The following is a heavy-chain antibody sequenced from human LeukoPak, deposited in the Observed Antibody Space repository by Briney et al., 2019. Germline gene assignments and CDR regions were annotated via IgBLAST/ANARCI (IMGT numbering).Heavy chain of an antibody. J-gene: IGHJ4*02. D-gene: IGHD6-13*01. CDR3: AKGRHQLVENYFDY. CDR2: ISGSGGTT. Sequence: GGSLRLSCAASGFTFSNAWMSWVRQAPGKGLEWVSVISGSGGTTYYADSVKGRFTISRDNSKNTLYLQMNSLRAEDTAVYYCAKGRHQLVENYFDYWGQGTLVTVSS. V-gene: IGHV3-23*01. CDR1: GFTFSNAW.